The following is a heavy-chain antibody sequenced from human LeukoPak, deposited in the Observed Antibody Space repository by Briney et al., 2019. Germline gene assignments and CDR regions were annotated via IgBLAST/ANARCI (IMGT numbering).Heavy chain of an antibody. CDR2: ISAYNGNT. D-gene: IGHD5-18*01. Sequence: SVKVSCKASGYTFTSYGINWVRQASGQGLEWMGWISAYNGNTNYAQKFQGRVTMTTDTSTSTAYMELRSLRSDDAVVYYCAFRGYTYGPFDYWGQGTLVTVSS. V-gene: IGHV1-18*01. CDR1: GYTFTSYG. J-gene: IGHJ4*02. CDR3: AFRGYTYGPFDY.